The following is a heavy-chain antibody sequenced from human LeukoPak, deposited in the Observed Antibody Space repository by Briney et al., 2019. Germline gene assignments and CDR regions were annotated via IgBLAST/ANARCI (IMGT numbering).Heavy chain of an antibody. Sequence: SETLSLTCTVSGGSVTTYHWSWIRHPPGKGLEWIGYIYYSGSINYNPSLNSRVTISLDTSKNEFSLKLRSVSAADTAVYYCARYPGASGDSYYFDYWGQGTRVTVSS. CDR1: GGSVTTYH. CDR3: ARYPGASGDSYYFDY. D-gene: IGHD4-17*01. V-gene: IGHV4-59*02. J-gene: IGHJ4*02. CDR2: IYYSGSI.